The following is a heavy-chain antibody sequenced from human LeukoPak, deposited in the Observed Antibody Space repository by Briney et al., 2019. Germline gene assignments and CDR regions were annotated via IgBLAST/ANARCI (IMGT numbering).Heavy chain of an antibody. V-gene: IGHV3-11*01. CDR2: ISNTHTV. CDR3: ARGRSFLWSGDLFPDAFDI. D-gene: IGHD3-10*01. J-gene: IGHJ3*02. CDR1: GFTFSDYY. Sequence: PGGSLRLSCAASGFTFSDYYMSWIRQAPGKGREWVSYISNTHTVYYAASVKGRFAISRDNAKNSLYLQMNSLRVEDTAVYYCARGRSFLWSGDLFPDAFDIWGQGTMVAVSS.